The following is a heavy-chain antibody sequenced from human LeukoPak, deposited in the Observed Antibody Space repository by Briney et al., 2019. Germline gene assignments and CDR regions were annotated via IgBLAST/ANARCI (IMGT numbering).Heavy chain of an antibody. V-gene: IGHV3-15*01. CDR2: IRSNSDGGTI. CDR3: ATDFYDST. D-gene: IGHD3-22*01. Sequence: GGSLRLSCAAPGFTFSSYAMSWVRQAPGKGLEWVGRIRSNSDGGTIDYAAPVKGRFTLSRDDSKTTLYLQMNSLQTEDTAVYYCATDFYDSTWGQGTLVTVSS. J-gene: IGHJ5*02. CDR1: GFTFSSYA.